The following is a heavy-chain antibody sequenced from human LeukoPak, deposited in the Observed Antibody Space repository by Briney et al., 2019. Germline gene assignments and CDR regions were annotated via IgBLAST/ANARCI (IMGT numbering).Heavy chain of an antibody. J-gene: IGHJ3*02. CDR3: ARPLAYDILTGYYKGAFDI. V-gene: IGHV5-51*01. D-gene: IGHD3-9*01. Sequence: TRYSPSFQGQVTISADKSISTAYLQWSSLKASDTAMYYCARPLAYDILTGYYKGAFDIWGQGTMVSVSS. CDR2: T.